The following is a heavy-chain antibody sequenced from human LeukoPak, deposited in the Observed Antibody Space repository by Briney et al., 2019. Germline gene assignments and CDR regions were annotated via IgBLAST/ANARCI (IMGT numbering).Heavy chain of an antibody. V-gene: IGHV3-7*01. J-gene: IGHJ5*02. Sequence: PGGSLRLSCAASGFTFSINWMTWVHQAPGKGLEWLANTNPEGGDKYYVDSVKGRFTISRDNAKNSVFLHLNSLRAEDTAVYYCARVGYSSGWYWFDPWGQGTLVTVSS. CDR3: ARVGYSSGWYWFDP. CDR2: TNPEGGDK. D-gene: IGHD6-19*01. CDR1: GFTFSINW.